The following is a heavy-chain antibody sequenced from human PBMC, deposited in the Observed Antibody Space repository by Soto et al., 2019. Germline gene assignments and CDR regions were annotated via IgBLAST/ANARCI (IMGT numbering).Heavy chain of an antibody. V-gene: IGHV4-34*01. J-gene: IGHJ6*02. Sequence: SETLSLTCAVYGGSFSDYYWSWIRQPPGKGLKWIGEINHSGSTNYNPSLESRVTISVDTSKNQFSLKLRSVTAADTAVYYCARMYPVLSYYYYQGMDVWGQGTTVTVSS. D-gene: IGHD2-2*01. CDR1: GGSFSDYY. CDR2: INHSGST. CDR3: ARMYPVLSYYYYQGMDV.